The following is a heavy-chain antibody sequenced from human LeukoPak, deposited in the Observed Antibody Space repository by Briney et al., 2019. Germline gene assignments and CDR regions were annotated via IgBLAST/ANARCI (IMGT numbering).Heavy chain of an antibody. CDR3: AREEYGDHMW. J-gene: IGHJ4*02. D-gene: IGHD4-17*01. Sequence: GGSLRLSCAACGFTFSRYWMSWVRQAPGKGLEWVANIKQDGSEKYYVDSVKGRFTISRDNARNSLYLQMNNLRAEDMAVYYCAREEYGDHMWWGQGTLVTVSS. CDR2: IKQDGSEK. V-gene: IGHV3-7*01. CDR1: GFTFSRYW.